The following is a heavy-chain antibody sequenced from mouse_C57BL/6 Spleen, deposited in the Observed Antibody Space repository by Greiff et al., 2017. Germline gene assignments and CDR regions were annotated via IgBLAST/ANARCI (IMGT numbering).Heavy chain of an antibody. CDR3: ARGPYYYGSSYPYYFDC. D-gene: IGHD1-1*01. V-gene: IGHV1-9*01. Sequence: VQLQQSGAELMQPGASVKLSCKATGYTFTGYWIEWVKQRPGHGLEWIGEILPGSGSTNYNEKFKGKATFTADTSSNTAYMQLSSLTTEDSAIYYCARGPYYYGSSYPYYFDCWGQGTTLTVAS. CDR2: ILPGSGST. J-gene: IGHJ2*01. CDR1: GYTFTGYW.